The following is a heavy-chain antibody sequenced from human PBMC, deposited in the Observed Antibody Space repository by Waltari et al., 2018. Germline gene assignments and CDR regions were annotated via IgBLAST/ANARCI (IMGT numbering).Heavy chain of an antibody. CDR2: MYYSGST. J-gene: IGHJ4*02. CDR1: GGSISSSSYY. V-gene: IGHV4-39*01. Sequence: QLQLQESGPGLVKPSETLSLNCTVSGGSISSSSYYWGWIRQPPGKGLEWIGSMYYSGSTYYNPALKSRVTISVDTSKNQFSLELNSVTAADTAVYYCVADSSGYSYFDYWGQGTLVTVSS. D-gene: IGHD3-22*01. CDR3: VADSSGYSYFDY.